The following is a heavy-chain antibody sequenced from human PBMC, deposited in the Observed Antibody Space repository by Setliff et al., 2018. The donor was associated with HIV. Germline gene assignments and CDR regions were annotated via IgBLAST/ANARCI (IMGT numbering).Heavy chain of an antibody. CDR1: GGSISSFY. J-gene: IGHJ3*02. V-gene: IGHV4-4*07. CDR3: ARDLYAGRAFDI. CDR2: IYTSGST. Sequence: SDTLSLTCTVSGGSISSFYWSWIRQPAGKGLEWIGRIYTSGSTNYNPSLKSRVTMSVDTSKNQFSLKVTSVTAADTAVYYCARDLYAGRAFDIWGQGTMVTVSS. D-gene: IGHD4-17*01.